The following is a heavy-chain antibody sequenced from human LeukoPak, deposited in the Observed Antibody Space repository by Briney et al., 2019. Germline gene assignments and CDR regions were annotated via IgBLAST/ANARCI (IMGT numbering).Heavy chain of an antibody. J-gene: IGHJ3*02. V-gene: IGHV3-23*01. Sequence: GGSLTLSCAPSAFTFSSYAMSWVRQAPGKGLGWVLSISGSVGSTYYADSVKGRFSISRVNSKNTLYLRTTSLRTEGTAVSYRAKNCGGDCYSGGDAFDIWGQGTMVTVSS. D-gene: IGHD2-21*01. CDR2: ISGSVGST. CDR1: AFTFSSYA. CDR3: AKNCGGDCYSGGDAFDI.